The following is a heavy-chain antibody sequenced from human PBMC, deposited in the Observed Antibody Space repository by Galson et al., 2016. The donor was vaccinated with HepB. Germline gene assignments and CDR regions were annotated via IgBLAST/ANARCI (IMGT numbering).Heavy chain of an antibody. J-gene: IGHJ5*02. CDR1: EDTFSGDF. CDR3: ARGDGGRITLVGWFDV. Sequence: SVKVSCKASEDTFSGDFFHWVRQAPGQGLEWLGVIIPSSDSRTYYAQKFQGRITVTRDTSTKTVTLELTSLTFEDTAIYYCARGDGGRITLVGWFDVWGQGTLLTVSS. V-gene: IGHV1-46*01. CDR2: IIPSSDSR. D-gene: IGHD2/OR15-2a*01.